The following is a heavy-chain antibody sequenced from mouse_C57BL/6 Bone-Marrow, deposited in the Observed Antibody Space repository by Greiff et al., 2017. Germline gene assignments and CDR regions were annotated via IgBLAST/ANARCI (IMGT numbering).Heavy chain of an antibody. J-gene: IGHJ4*01. CDR3: ARGDAMDY. CDR1: GFTFSSYA. V-gene: IGHV5-4*03. CDR2: ISDGGSYT. Sequence: EVKLVESGGGLVKPGGSLKLSCAASGFTFSSYAMPWVRQTPGKRLEWVATISDGGSYTYYPDNVKGRFTISRDNAKNNLYLQMSHLKSEDTAMYYCARGDAMDYWGRGTSVTVSS.